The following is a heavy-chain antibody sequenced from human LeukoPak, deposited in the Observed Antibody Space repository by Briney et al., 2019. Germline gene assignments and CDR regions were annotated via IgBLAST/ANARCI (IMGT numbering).Heavy chain of an antibody. CDR3: ARGMGGYYDSSGSSFDP. V-gene: IGHV4-59*01. J-gene: IGHJ5*02. CDR2: IYYSGST. Sequence: SETLSLTCTVSGGSISSYYWSWIRQPPGKGLEWIGYIYYSGSTNYNPSLKSRVTISVDTSKNQFSLKLSSVTAADTAVYYCARGMGGYYDSSGSSFDPWGQGTLVTVSS. CDR1: GGSISSYY. D-gene: IGHD3-22*01.